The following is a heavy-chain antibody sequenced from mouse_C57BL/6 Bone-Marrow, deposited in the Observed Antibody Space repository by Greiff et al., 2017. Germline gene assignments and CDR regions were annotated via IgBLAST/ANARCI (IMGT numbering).Heavy chain of an antibody. J-gene: IGHJ3*01. D-gene: IGHD2-10*01. V-gene: IGHV14-4*01. CDR3: TTAYYGGDWYAY. Sequence: EVQLQQSGAELVRPGASVKLSCTASGFNFKDDYMHWVKQRPEQGLEWIGWIDPENGDTEYASKFQGKATLTADTSSNTAYLQLSSLTSEDTAVCYCTTAYYGGDWYAYWGQGALVAVSA. CDR2: IDPENGDT. CDR1: GFNFKDDY.